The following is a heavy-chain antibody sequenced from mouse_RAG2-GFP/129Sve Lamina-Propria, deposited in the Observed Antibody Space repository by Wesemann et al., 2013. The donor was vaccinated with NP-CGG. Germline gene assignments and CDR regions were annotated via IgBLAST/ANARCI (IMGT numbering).Heavy chain of an antibody. Sequence: EVMLVESGGGLVKPGGSLKLSCAASGFTFSSYAMSWVRQTPEKRLEWVAYISSGGGNTYYPDSVKGRFTISRDNAKNTLYLQMSSLRSEDTALYYCASGDSSGYFYAMDYWGQGTSVTVSS. V-gene: IGHV5-9*01. CDR2: ISSGGGNT. J-gene: IGHJ4*01. CDR1: GFTFSSYA. D-gene: IGHD3-2*01. CDR3: ASGDSSGYFYAMDY.